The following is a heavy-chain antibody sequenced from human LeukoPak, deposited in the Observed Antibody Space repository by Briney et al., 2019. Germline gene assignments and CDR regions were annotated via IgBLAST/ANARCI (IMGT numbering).Heavy chain of an antibody. Sequence: PGGSLRLSCEVSEFPLSIYAMAWVRQAPGQGPEWVSAIDASGSDTYYTDSVKGRFTISRDNSKNTVYLQMNSLRVEDTAVYYCADYRKPQGLDYWGQGTLVTVSS. J-gene: IGHJ4*02. CDR2: IDASGSDT. V-gene: IGHV3-23*01. CDR3: ADYRKPQGLDY. CDR1: EFPLSIYA. D-gene: IGHD1-14*01.